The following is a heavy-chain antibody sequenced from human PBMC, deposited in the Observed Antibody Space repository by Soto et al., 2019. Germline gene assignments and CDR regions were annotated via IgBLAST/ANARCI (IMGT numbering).Heavy chain of an antibody. CDR1: XGSISSGGYY. CDR2: IYYSGST. J-gene: IGHJ2*01. D-gene: IGHD2-15*01. Sequence: TLSLTCTVSXGSISSGGYYWSWIRQHPGKGLEWIGYIYYSGSTYYNPSLKSRVTISVDTSKNQFSLKLSSVTAADTAVYYCAREPLTKAHCSGGSCYQNWYFDLWGRGTLVTVSS. CDR3: AREPLTKAHCSGGSCYQNWYFDL. V-gene: IGHV4-31*03.